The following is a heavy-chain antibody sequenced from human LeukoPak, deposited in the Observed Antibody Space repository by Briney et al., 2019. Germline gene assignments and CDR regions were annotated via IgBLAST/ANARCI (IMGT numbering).Heavy chain of an antibody. J-gene: IGHJ4*02. CDR1: VFTFSSYA. CDR2: ISVSGGST. D-gene: IGHD3-22*01. Sequence: GGSLRLSCAASVFTFSSYAIHWVRQAPGKGLEWVSGISVSGGSTYYADSVKGRFTISRDNSKNTLYLQMNSLRVGDTAVYYCAKVSSSSGYFIHWGQGTLVTVSS. V-gene: IGHV3-23*01. CDR3: AKVSSSSGYFIH.